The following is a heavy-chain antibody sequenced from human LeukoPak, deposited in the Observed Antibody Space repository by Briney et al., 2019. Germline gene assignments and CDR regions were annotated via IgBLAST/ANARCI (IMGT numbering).Heavy chain of an antibody. CDR3: AKDAERGFDYSNSLNY. J-gene: IGHJ4*02. D-gene: IGHD4-11*01. V-gene: IGHV3-33*06. CDR1: GFTFSHYG. CDR2: IWSDASNT. Sequence: GRSLRLSSETSGFTFSHYGMHWVRQAPGAGLEWVAVIWSDASNTYYADSVKGRFTISRDNSRNTLYLQMSSLRAEDTAVYYCAKDAERGFDYSNSLNYWGQGTLVTVSS.